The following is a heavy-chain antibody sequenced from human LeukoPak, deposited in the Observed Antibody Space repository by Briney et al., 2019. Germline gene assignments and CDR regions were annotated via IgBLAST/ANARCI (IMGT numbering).Heavy chain of an antibody. J-gene: IGHJ4*02. CDR1: GGSLNGYY. CDR2: INHSGST. D-gene: IGHD3-3*02. CDR3: ARVGFLEWLLGYFDY. V-gene: IGHV4-34*01. Sequence: PSETLSLTCAVYGGSLNGYYWSWIRQSPGKGLEWIGEINHSGSTNYNPSLKSRVTISVDTSKNQFSLKLSSVTAADTAVYYCARVGFLEWLLGYFDYWGQGTLVTVSS.